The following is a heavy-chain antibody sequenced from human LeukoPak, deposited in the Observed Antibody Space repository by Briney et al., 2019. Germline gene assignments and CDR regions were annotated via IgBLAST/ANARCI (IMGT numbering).Heavy chain of an antibody. Sequence: ASVKVSCTASGYTFTGYYMHWVRQAPGQGLEWMGWINPNSGGTNYAQKFQGRVTMARDTSISTAYMELSRLRSDDTAVYYCARDLVRITIFGVPSLFDYWGQGTLVTVSS. CDR1: GYTFTGYY. CDR3: ARDLVRITIFGVPSLFDY. V-gene: IGHV1-2*02. J-gene: IGHJ4*02. D-gene: IGHD3-3*01. CDR2: INPNSGGT.